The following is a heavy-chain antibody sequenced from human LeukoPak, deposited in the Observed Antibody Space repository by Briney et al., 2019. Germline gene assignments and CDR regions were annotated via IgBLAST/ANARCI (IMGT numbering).Heavy chain of an antibody. CDR2: ISGSGGST. CDR3: AKDPLVRYYDSSGYYFDY. CDR1: GFTFTNYA. J-gene: IGHJ4*02. D-gene: IGHD3-22*01. V-gene: IGHV3-23*01. Sequence: GGSLRLSCAASGFTFTNYAMSWVRQAPGKGLEWVSAISGSGGSTYYADSVKGRFTISRDNSKNTLYLQVNSLRAEDTAVYYCAKDPLVRYYDSSGYYFDYWGQGTLVTVSS.